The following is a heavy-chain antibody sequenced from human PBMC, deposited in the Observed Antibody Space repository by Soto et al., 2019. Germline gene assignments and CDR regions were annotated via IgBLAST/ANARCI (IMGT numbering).Heavy chain of an antibody. CDR1: GFTFSSYA. D-gene: IGHD2-2*01. V-gene: IGHV3-23*01. CDR2: ISGSGGST. Sequence: EVQLLESGGGLVQPGGSLRLSCAASGFTFSSYAMSWVRQAPGKGLEWVSAISGSGGSTYYADYVKGRVTTSRDKSKNTLNLQRNSLRAEDTAVYYCAKRGDCSSTSCLYYFDYWGQGTLVTVSS. J-gene: IGHJ4*02. CDR3: AKRGDCSSTSCLYYFDY.